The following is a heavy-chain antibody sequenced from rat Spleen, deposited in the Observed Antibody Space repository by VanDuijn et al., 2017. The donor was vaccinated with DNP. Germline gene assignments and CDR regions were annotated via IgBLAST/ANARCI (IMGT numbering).Heavy chain of an antibody. CDR3: ARSRLPGYYPFAC. CDR1: GFTFSNYG. CDR2: ISTSGSRA. J-gene: IGHJ3*01. V-gene: IGHV5-29*01. Sequence: EVQLVESGGDSVQPGRSLKLSCAASGFTFSNYGMAWVRQAPTKGLEWVATISTSGSRAYYPDSVKGRFTFSRDDAKSSLYLQMNSLKSEDTATYYCARSRLPGYYPFACWGQGTLVTVSS. D-gene: IGHD1-4*01.